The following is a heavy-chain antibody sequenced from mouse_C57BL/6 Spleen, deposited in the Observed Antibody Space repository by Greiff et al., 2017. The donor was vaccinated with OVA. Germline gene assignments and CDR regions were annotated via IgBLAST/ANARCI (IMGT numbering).Heavy chain of an antibody. V-gene: IGHV14-4*01. J-gene: IGHJ4*01. CDR3: TTGGSPYAMDY. Sequence: EVQLQESGAELVRPGALVKLSCTASGFNIKDDYMHWVKQRPEQGLEWIGWIDPENGDTEYASKFQGKATITADTSSNTAYLQLSSLTSEDTAVYYCTTGGSPYAMDYWGQGTSVTVSS. CDR2: IDPENGDT. CDR1: GFNIKDDY.